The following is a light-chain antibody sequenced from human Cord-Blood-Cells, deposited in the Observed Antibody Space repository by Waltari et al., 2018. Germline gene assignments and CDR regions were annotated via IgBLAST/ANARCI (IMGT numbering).Light chain of an antibody. CDR2: EVS. CDR3: SSYTSSSNYV. J-gene: IGLJ1*01. Sequence: QSALTQPASVSGSPGPSITISCTGTSSDVGGYNYVSWYQQHPGKAPKLMISEVSNRPSGVSNRFSGSKSGNTASLTISGLQAEDEADYYCSSYTSSSNYVFGTGTKVTVL. CDR1: SSDVGGYNY. V-gene: IGLV2-14*01.